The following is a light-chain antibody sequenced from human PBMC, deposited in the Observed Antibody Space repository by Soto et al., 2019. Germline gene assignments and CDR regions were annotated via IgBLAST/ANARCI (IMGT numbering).Light chain of an antibody. CDR2: DVS. CDR1: SSAVGGYNY. J-gene: IGLJ1*01. Sequence: QSALTQPASVSGSPGQSITISCTGTSSAVGGYNYVSWYQQHPGKAPKLMIYDVSNRPSGVSNRFSVSKSGNTASLTISGLQAEDEADYYCSSYTSSSTLIFGTGTKVTVL. V-gene: IGLV2-14*01. CDR3: SSYTSSSTLI.